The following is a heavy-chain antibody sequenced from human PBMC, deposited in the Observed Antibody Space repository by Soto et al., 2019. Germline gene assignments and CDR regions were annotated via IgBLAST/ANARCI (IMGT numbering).Heavy chain of an antibody. CDR3: ARDYQRWLQKPPGY. CDR1: GYTFTSYG. V-gene: IGHV1-18*01. D-gene: IGHD5-12*01. CDR2: ISAYNGNT. J-gene: IGHJ4*02. Sequence: GASVKVSCKASGYTFTSYGISWVRQAPGQGLEWMGWISAYNGNTNYAQKLQGRVTMTTDTSTSTAYMELRSLRSDDTAVYYCARDYQRWLQKPPGYWGQGTLVTVSS.